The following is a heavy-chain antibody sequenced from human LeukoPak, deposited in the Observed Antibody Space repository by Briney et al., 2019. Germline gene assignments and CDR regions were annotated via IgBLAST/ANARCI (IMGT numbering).Heavy chain of an antibody. J-gene: IGHJ3*02. D-gene: IGHD2-2*01. Sequence: GGSLRLSCAASAFTFHDYGMSWVRQAPGKGLELVSSINWNSGSTGYADSVKGRFSISRDNGKNSLYLQMNSLRAEDTALYYCARAKDCSSITCPFDIWGQGTMVTVSS. CDR1: AFTFHDYG. CDR3: ARAKDCSSITCPFDI. CDR2: INWNSGST. V-gene: IGHV3-20*04.